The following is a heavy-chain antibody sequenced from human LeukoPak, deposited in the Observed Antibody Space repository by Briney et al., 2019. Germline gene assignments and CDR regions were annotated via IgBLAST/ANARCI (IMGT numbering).Heavy chain of an antibody. J-gene: IGHJ4*02. CDR1: GFTFGDYA. CDR2: IWYDGSNA. V-gene: IGHV3-33*01. Sequence: GGSLRLSCTASGFTFGDYAMSWFRQAPGKGLEWVAVIWYDGSNAYYADSVKGRFTISRDNSKNTVYLQMNSLRAEDTAVYYCARDPFGQSYGNLFDYWGQGTLVTVSS. D-gene: IGHD3-10*01. CDR3: ARDPFGQSYGNLFDY.